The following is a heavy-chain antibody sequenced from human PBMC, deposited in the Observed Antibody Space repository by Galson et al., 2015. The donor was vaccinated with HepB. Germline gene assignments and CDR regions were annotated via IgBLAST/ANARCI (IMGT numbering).Heavy chain of an antibody. Sequence: YTFTSYDINWVRQATGQGLEWMGWMNPNSGNTGYAQKFQGRVTMTRNTSISTAYMELSSLRSEDTAVYYCARVSWQLLYFYYYYYMDVWGKGTTVTVSS. V-gene: IGHV1-8*01. J-gene: IGHJ6*03. D-gene: IGHD2-2*02. CDR3: ARVSWQLLYFYYYYYMDV. CDR2: MNPNSGNT. CDR1: YTFTSYD.